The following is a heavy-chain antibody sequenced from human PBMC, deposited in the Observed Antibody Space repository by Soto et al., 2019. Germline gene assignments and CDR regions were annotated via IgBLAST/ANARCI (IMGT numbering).Heavy chain of an antibody. J-gene: IGHJ4*02. V-gene: IGHV1-69*01. CDR1: GGTLNSYA. Sequence: QVQLVQSGAEVKKPGSSVKVSCKASGGTLNSYAISWVRQAPGQGLEWMGGIVPIYRTADYAQKFQGRVTITADESARTAYMELRSLKSQDTAVYYCVRDSGAKLSSSWGQGTLVTVSS. D-gene: IGHD2-2*01. CDR3: VRDSGAKLSSS. CDR2: IVPIYRTA.